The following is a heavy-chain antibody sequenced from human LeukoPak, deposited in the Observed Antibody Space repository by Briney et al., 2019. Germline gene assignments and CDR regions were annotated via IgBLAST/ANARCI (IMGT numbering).Heavy chain of an antibody. V-gene: IGHV4-34*01. CDR1: GGSFSGYY. CDR2: INHSGST. D-gene: IGHD3-22*01. CDR3: ARGYYYDSSGYSDMDV. J-gene: IGHJ6*03. Sequence: PSETLSLTCAVYGGSFSGYYWSWIRQPPGKGLEWIGEINHSGSTNYNPSLKSRVTISVDTSKNQFSLKLSSVTAADTAVYYCARGYYYDSSGYSDMDVWGKGTTVTVSS.